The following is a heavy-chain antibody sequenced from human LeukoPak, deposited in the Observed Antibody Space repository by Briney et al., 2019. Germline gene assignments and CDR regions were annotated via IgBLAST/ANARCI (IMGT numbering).Heavy chain of an antibody. CDR2: IYDSENT. CDR1: GGSISSGGYY. V-gene: IGHV4-61*08. Sequence: SETLSLTCAVSGGSISSGGYYWNWIRQPPGKGLEWIGNIYDSENTNYNPSLKSRVTISVDTSKNQFSLKLSSVTAADTAVYYCAADGAAAGRNWFDPWGQGTLVTVSS. J-gene: IGHJ5*02. D-gene: IGHD6-13*01. CDR3: AADGAAAGRNWFDP.